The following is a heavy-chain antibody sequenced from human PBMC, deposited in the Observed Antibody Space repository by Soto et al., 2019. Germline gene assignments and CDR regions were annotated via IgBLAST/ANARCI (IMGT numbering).Heavy chain of an antibody. V-gene: IGHV3-30*18. Sequence: QVQLVESGGGVVQPGRSLRLSCAASGFTFSNYGMHWVRQAPGKGLEWVIVISYDGNVAYYADSVKGRFTISRDNSKNTLYLQMNSLRTEDTAMYYCAKEGPITNWDFDYWGQGTLVTVSS. D-gene: IGHD1-1*01. CDR2: ISYDGNVA. CDR1: GFTFSNYG. CDR3: AKEGPITNWDFDY. J-gene: IGHJ4*02.